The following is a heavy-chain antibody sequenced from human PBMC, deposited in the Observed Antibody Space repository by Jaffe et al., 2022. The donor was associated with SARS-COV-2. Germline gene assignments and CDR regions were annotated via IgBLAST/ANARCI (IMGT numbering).Heavy chain of an antibody. D-gene: IGHD3-9*01. CDR2: IYWDDDK. CDR3: AHSPRGHYDILTGYEKAGRWFDP. CDR1: GFSLSTSEVG. Sequence: QITLKESGPTLVKPTETLTLTCTFSGFSLSTSEVGVGWIRQPPGKALEWLALIYWDDDKRYSPSLKSRLTITKDTSKNQVVLTMTNMDPVDTAAYYCAHSPRGHYDILTGYEKAGRWFDPWGQGTLVTVSS. V-gene: IGHV2-5*02. J-gene: IGHJ5*02.